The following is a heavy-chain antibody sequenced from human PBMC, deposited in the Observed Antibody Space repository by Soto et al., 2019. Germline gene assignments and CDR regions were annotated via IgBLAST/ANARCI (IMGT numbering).Heavy chain of an antibody. V-gene: IGHV3-9*01. CDR1: GFTFDYYA. D-gene: IGHD6-13*01. Sequence: GGSLRLSCAASGFTFDYYAMHWVRQAPGKGLEWVSGISWNSGSIGYADSVKGRFTISRDNAKNSLYLQMNSLRAEDTALYYCAKDSVSSWYPDVALDIWGQGTMVTVSS. J-gene: IGHJ3*02. CDR3: AKDSVSSWYPDVALDI. CDR2: ISWNSGSI.